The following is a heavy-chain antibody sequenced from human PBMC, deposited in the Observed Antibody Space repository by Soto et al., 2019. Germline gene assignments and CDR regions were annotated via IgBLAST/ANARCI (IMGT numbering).Heavy chain of an antibody. Sequence: PSETLSLTCTVSGGSISSGGYYWSWIRQHPGKGLEWIGYISYSGSTYYNPSLKSRVTISVDTSKNQFSLKLSSVTAADTAVYYCARALGVPAAFGYWGQGTLVTVSS. J-gene: IGHJ4*02. V-gene: IGHV4-31*03. D-gene: IGHD2-2*01. CDR3: ARALGVPAAFGY. CDR2: ISYSGST. CDR1: GGSISSGGYY.